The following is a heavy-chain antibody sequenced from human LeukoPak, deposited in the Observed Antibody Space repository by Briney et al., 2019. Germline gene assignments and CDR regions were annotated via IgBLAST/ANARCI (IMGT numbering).Heavy chain of an antibody. V-gene: IGHV3-48*03. Sequence: GGSLRLSCAASGFTFSSYEMNWVRQAPGKGLEWVSYISSSGSTIYYADSVKGRFTISRDNSKNTLYLQMNSLRAEDTAVYYCARDHCSGGSCSTYNWFDPWGQGTLVTVSS. J-gene: IGHJ5*02. D-gene: IGHD2-15*01. CDR2: ISSSGSTI. CDR3: ARDHCSGGSCSTYNWFDP. CDR1: GFTFSSYE.